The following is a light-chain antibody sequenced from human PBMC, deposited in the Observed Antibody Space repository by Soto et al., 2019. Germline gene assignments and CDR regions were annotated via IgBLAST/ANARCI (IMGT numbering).Light chain of an antibody. Sequence: EVVLTQSPGTLSLSPGERATLSCRASQSVSSNYLVWYQQKPGKAPRLLIYGASSRATGIPDRFSGCGSGTDFPLTSSRLVPEYLAVYYCQQYGSSPLTFGGGT. J-gene: IGKJ4*01. CDR3: QQYGSSPLT. V-gene: IGKV3-20*01. CDR2: GAS. CDR1: QSVSSNY.